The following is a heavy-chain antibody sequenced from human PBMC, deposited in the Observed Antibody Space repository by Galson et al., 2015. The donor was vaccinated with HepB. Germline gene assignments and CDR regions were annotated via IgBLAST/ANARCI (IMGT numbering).Heavy chain of an antibody. CDR1: GFTFGDYA. CDR3: SRGRGTQYFDY. CDR2: IRSTVHGGTP. D-gene: IGHD1-26*01. J-gene: IGHJ4*02. V-gene: IGHV3-49*03. Sequence: SLRLSCAASGFTFGDYAMNWFRQAPGKGLEWVGFIRSTVHGGTPEYAASVKGRFTISRDDSKSIASLHMNNLSAEDTAVYYCSRGRGTQYFDYWGQGTLVTVSS.